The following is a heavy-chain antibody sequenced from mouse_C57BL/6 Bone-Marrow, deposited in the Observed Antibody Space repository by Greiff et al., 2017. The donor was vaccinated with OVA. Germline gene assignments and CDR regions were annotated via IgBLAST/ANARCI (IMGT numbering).Heavy chain of an antibody. CDR1: GYTFTSYW. V-gene: IGHV1-53*01. Sequence: VQLQQPGTELVKPGASVKLSCKASGYTFTSYWMHWVKQRPGQGLEWIGNINPRNGGTNYNEKFKSKATLTVDKSSSPAYIQLSSLTSEYSAFYYCARSSITTVVALYAIDYWGQGTSVTVSS. CDR3: ARSSITTVVALYAIDY. D-gene: IGHD1-1*01. J-gene: IGHJ4*01. CDR2: INPRNGGT.